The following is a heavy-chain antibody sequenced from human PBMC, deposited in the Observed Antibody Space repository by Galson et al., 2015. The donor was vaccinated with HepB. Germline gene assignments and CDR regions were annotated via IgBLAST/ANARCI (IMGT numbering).Heavy chain of an antibody. Sequence: SLRLSCAASGFTFSDYYMSWIRQAPGKGLEWVSYISPSGSTTYYTDSVEGRFAISRDNAKNSLYLQMNSLRAEDTAVYYCARSVVGVGIPFDFWGQGTLVTVSS. CDR1: GFTFSDYY. V-gene: IGHV3-11*01. CDR3: ARSVVGVGIPFDF. D-gene: IGHD3-3*01. J-gene: IGHJ4*02. CDR2: ISPSGSTT.